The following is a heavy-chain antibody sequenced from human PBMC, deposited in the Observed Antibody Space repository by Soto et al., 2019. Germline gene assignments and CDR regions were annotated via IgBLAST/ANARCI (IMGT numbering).Heavy chain of an antibody. CDR3: ARVSATGTRWFDS. J-gene: IGHJ5*01. CDR2: ICYRGNT. Sequence: TLSLTCSVSGASISSGAFCWSWIRQHPGKALEWVGYICYRGNTYYNPSLKSRVTISRDTSKSHFSLNVNSVTAADTALYYCARVSATGTRWFDSWGQGTLVTVSS. CDR1: GASISSGAFC. V-gene: IGHV4-31*03. D-gene: IGHD1-1*01.